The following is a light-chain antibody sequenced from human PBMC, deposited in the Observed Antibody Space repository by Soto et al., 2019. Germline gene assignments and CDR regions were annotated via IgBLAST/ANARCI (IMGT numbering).Light chain of an antibody. V-gene: IGKV1-39*01. Sequence: DIQMTQSPSSLSASVGDRVTITCRASQSISSYLNWYQQKPGKAPKLLIYAASSLQSGVPSRFSGSGTGTDFPLPISSLQTEDFSTYYCQQSYSTPYTFGQGTKLEIK. CDR2: AAS. J-gene: IGKJ2*01. CDR3: QQSYSTPYT. CDR1: QSISSY.